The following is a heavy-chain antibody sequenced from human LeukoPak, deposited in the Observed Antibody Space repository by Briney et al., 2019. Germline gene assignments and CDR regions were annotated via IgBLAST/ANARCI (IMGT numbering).Heavy chain of an antibody. J-gene: IGHJ4*02. V-gene: IGHV3-43*02. Sequence: GGSLRVSCAASGFTFDDYAMHWVRQAPGKGLEWVSLISGDGGSTYYADSVKGRFTISRDKSKNSLYLQMNSLRTEDTALYYCALLSGYHTNWGQGTLVTVSS. CDR2: ISGDGGST. CDR1: GFTFDDYA. D-gene: IGHD5-12*01. CDR3: ALLSGYHTN.